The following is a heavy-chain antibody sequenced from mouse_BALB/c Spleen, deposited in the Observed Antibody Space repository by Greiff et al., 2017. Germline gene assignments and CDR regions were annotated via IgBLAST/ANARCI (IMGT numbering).Heavy chain of an antibody. CDR1: GYTFSSYW. Sequence: VQLQQSGAELMKPGASVKISCKATGYTFSSYWIEWVKQRPGHGLEWIGEILPGSGSTNYNEKFKGKATFTADTSSNTAYMQLSSLTSEDSAVYYCARRYGSSAYYAMDYWGQGTSVTVSS. CDR3: ARRYGSSAYYAMDY. J-gene: IGHJ4*01. CDR2: ILPGSGST. D-gene: IGHD1-1*01. V-gene: IGHV1-9*01.